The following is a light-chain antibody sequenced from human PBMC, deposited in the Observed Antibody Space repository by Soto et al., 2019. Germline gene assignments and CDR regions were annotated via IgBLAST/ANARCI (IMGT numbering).Light chain of an antibody. CDR2: DAS. V-gene: IGKV3-11*01. Sequence: EIVLTQSPATLSLSPGERATLSCRTSQSVSSYFAWYQQKPGRAPRLLIYDASNRATGIPARFIGSGSGTDFPLTINSLEPEDFAVYYCQQRSNGPTTFGQGTRREIK. J-gene: IGKJ5*01. CDR1: QSVSSY. CDR3: QQRSNGPTT.